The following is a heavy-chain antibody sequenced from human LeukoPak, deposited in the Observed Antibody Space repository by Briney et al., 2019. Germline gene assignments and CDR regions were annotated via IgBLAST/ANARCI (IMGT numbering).Heavy chain of an antibody. CDR1: GFAFSSYW. Sequence: PEGPLRLSCAASGFAFSSYWMHWVRQVPGKGLVWLSRINGDGSYTKYADSVKGRFTISRVNAQNTLFLQMNSLSAEDTAVYLCARDKSEYDSSGRGDYWGQGTLVTVSS. J-gene: IGHJ4*02. CDR3: ARDKSEYDSSGRGDY. V-gene: IGHV3-74*03. CDR2: INGDGSYT. D-gene: IGHD3-22*01.